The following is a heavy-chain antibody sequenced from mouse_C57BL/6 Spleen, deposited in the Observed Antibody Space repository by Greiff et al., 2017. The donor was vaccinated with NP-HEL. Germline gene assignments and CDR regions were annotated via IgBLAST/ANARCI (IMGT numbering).Heavy chain of an antibody. CDR1: GYSITSGYY. J-gene: IGHJ4*01. D-gene: IGHD2-3*01. CDR2: ISYDGSN. CDR3: ARVWLLRPMDY. Sequence: EVHLVESGPGLVKPSQSLSLTCSVTGYSITSGYYWNWIRQFPGNKLEWMGYISYDGSNNYNPSLKNRISITRDTSKNQFFLKLNSVTTEDTATYYCARVWLLRPMDYWGQGTSVTVSS. V-gene: IGHV3-6*01.